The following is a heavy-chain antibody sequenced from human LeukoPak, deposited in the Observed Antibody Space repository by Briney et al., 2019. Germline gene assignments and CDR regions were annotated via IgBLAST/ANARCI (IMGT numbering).Heavy chain of an antibody. Sequence: GRSLRFSCAASGFTFDDYAMHGVRQAPGKGLEWVSGISWNSGSIGYADSVKGRFTISRDNAKNSLYLQMNSLRAEDTALYYCAKEPRGAIYYYGVDVWGQGTTVTVSS. D-gene: IGHD1-26*01. J-gene: IGHJ6*02. CDR2: ISWNSGSI. V-gene: IGHV3-9*01. CDR1: GFTFDDYA. CDR3: AKEPRGAIYYYGVDV.